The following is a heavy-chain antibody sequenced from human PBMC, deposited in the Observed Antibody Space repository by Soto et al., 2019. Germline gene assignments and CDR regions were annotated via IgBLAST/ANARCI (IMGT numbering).Heavy chain of an antibody. V-gene: IGHV4-61*01. Sequence: SETLSLTCTVSSGSVSSGSYYWSWIRQPPGKGLEWIGYINNSRATSYNPSLKSRVSISVDTSKNQFSLKLTSVTAADTAVYYCARDKITGLFDYWGQGTLVTVS. CDR3: ARDKITGLFDY. CDR1: SGSVSSGSYY. J-gene: IGHJ4*02. CDR2: INNSRAT. D-gene: IGHD2-8*02.